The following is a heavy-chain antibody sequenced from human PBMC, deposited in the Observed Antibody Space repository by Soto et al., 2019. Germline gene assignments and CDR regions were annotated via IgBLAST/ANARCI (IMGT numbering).Heavy chain of an antibody. J-gene: IGHJ6*02. CDR1: GFSFRDYD. CDR2: LGAARDP. D-gene: IGHD1-26*01. Sequence: ESGGGSVQPGESLRLSCAASGFSFRDYDMHWVRQRKGNGLEWVSALGAARDPYYVGSVKGRFSVSRDNAQNSLFLQMNNLRVDDTAVYFCARAYLGRLPRRADYYYAMDVWGRGTTVTVSS. CDR3: ARAYLGRLPRRADYYYAMDV. V-gene: IGHV3-13*05.